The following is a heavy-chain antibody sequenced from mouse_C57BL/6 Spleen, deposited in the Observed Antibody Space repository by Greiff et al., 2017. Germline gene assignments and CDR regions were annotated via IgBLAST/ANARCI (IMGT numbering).Heavy chain of an antibody. CDR2: IDPSDSYT. J-gene: IGHJ4*01. D-gene: IGHD1-1*01. Sequence: VQLQQPGAELVMPGASVKLSCKASGYTFTSYWMHWVKQRPGQGLEWIGAIDPSDSYTNYNQKFKGKSTLTVDKSSSTAYMQLSSLTSEDSAVYYCARGYYGSRDYAMDYWGQGTSVTVSS. V-gene: IGHV1-69*01. CDR3: ARGYYGSRDYAMDY. CDR1: GYTFTSYW.